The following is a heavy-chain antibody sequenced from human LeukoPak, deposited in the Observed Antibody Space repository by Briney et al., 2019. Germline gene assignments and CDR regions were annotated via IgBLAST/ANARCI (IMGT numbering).Heavy chain of an antibody. Sequence: PGGSLRLSCAASGFTFSSYSMNWVRQAPGKGLEWVSSISSSSSYIYYADSVKGRFTISRDNAKNSLYLQMNSLRAEDTAVYYCATGGKNIAAAGTGYRGQGTLVTVSS. V-gene: IGHV3-21*01. CDR1: GFTFSSYS. CDR3: ATGGKNIAAAGTGY. D-gene: IGHD6-13*01. J-gene: IGHJ4*02. CDR2: ISSSSSYI.